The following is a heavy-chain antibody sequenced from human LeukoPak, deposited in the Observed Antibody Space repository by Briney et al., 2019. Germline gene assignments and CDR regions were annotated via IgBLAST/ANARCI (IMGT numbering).Heavy chain of an antibody. J-gene: IGHJ4*02. Sequence: ASVKVSCKASGYTFTSYGISWVRQAPGQGLEWMGWISAYNGNTNYAQKLQGRVTMTTDTSTSTAYMELRSLRSDDTAVYYCARTMITMVRGVPRGSFDYWGQGSLVSVSS. CDR3: ARTMITMVRGVPRGSFDY. D-gene: IGHD3-10*01. CDR1: GYTFTSYG. V-gene: IGHV1-18*01. CDR2: ISAYNGNT.